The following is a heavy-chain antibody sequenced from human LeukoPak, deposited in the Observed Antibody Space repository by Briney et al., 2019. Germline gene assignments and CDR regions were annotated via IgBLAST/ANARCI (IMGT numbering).Heavy chain of an antibody. J-gene: IGHJ5*02. Sequence: GGSLRLSCAASGFTFNNYAMRWVRQAPGKGLEWVSPISDSGGYTYYADSVKGRFTISRDNSKNTLYLQMNSLRAEDTAVYYCARQDPYTSGWYPWGQGTLVTVSS. D-gene: IGHD6-19*01. V-gene: IGHV3-23*01. CDR2: ISDSGGYT. CDR3: ARQDPYTSGWYP. CDR1: GFTFNNYA.